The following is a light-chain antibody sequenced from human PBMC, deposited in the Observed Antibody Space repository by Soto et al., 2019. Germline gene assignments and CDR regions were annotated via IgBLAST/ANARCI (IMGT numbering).Light chain of an antibody. CDR1: QSVGSW. CDR2: NAS. CDR3: QQYGSSSPCT. Sequence: DIQMTQSPSTLSVSVGERATLTCRASQSVGSWLAWYQQKPGKAPKLLIYNASSLETGVPSRFSGSGSGTEFSLTISSLQADDFASYHCQQYGSSSPCTFGQGTQLEIK. V-gene: IGKV1-5*03. J-gene: IGKJ1*01.